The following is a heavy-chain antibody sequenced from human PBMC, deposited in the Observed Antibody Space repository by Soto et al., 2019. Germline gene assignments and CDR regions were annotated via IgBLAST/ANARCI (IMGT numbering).Heavy chain of an antibody. J-gene: IGHJ4*02. D-gene: IGHD3-22*01. CDR3: ARPQRYYYDSSGYDY. CDR2: INHSGST. V-gene: IGHV4-34*01. CDR1: GGSFSGYY. Sequence: SETLSLTCAVYGGSFSGYYWSWIRQPPGKGLEWIGEINHSGSTNYNPSLKSRVTISVDTSKNQFPLKLSSVTAADTAVYYCARPQRYYYDSSGYDYWGQGTLVTVSS.